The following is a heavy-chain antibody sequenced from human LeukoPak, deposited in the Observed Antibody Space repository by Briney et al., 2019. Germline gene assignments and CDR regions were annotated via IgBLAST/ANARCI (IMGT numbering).Heavy chain of an antibody. V-gene: IGHV5-51*01. Sequence: GESLQISCQGSGYSFTSYWIGWVRQMPGKGLDLMGIIYPGDSETKYSPSFQGQVTFSADKSINTAYLQWSSLKASDSAIYYCARPSGFSYGRFDHWGQGTLVTVSS. CDR2: IYPGDSET. CDR1: GYSFTSYW. D-gene: IGHD5-18*01. CDR3: ARPSGFSYGRFDH. J-gene: IGHJ4*02.